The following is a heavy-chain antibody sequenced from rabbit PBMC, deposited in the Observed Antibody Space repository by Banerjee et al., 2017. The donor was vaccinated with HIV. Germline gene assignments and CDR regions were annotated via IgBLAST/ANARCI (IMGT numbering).Heavy chain of an antibody. J-gene: IGHJ2*01. Sequence: LEESGGGLVKPGGTLTLTCTVSGFSFSSNWICWVRQAPGKGLEWIACIDTSDGATDYANWPKGRFTISKTSSTTVTLQMTSLTAADTATYFCARNYVNAFDPWGQGTLVTVS. CDR2: IDTSDGAT. V-gene: IGHV1S45*01. CDR3: ARNYVNAFDP. D-gene: IGHD1-1*01. CDR1: GFSFSSNW.